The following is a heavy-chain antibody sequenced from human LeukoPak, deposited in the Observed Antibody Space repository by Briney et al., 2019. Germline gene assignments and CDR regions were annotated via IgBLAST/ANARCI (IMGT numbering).Heavy chain of an antibody. CDR2: ISSSGSTI. Sequence: KPGGSLRLSCAASGFTFSDYYMSWIRQAPGKGLEWVSYISSSGSTIYYADSVKGRFTISRDNAKNSLYLQMNSLRAEDTAVYYCARDASYDFWSGSYNWFDPWGQGTLVTVSS. J-gene: IGHJ5*02. CDR1: GFTFSDYY. CDR3: ARDASYDFWSGSYNWFDP. V-gene: IGHV3-11*01. D-gene: IGHD3-3*01.